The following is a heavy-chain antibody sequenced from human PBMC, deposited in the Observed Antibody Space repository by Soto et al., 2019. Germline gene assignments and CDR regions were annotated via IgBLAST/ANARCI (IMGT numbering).Heavy chain of an antibody. Sequence: PGGSLRLSCVASGFSFSVFGMHWVRQFPGKGLEWVAVISNDGSKRYYIESVEGRFTISRYDSKNTLYLQMDSLRVDDTAVYYCQKNNVPYFAYRNRQRWYDHRDQGALVTVSS. J-gene: IGHJ5*02. V-gene: IGHV3-30*03. CDR2: ISNDGSKR. CDR3: QKNNVPYFAYRNRQRWYDH. CDR1: GFSFSVFG. D-gene: IGHD3-16*01.